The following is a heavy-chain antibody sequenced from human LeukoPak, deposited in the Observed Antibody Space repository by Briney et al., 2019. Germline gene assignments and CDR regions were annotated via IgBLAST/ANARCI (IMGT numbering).Heavy chain of an antibody. Sequence: GGSLRLSCAASGFTFSSYNMNWVRQAPGKGLEWVSSISSSSSYIYYADSVKGRFTISRDNAKNSLYLQMNSLRVEDTAVYYCARAPTFSGWFDYWGQGTLVTVSS. D-gene: IGHD6-19*01. J-gene: IGHJ4*02. V-gene: IGHV3-21*01. CDR2: ISSSSSYI. CDR1: GFTFSSYN. CDR3: ARAPTFSGWFDY.